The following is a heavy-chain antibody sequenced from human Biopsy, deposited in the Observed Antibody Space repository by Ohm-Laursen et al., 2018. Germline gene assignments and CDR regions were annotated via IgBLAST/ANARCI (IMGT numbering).Heavy chain of an antibody. CDR3: ATTTMDTSGWFGNYFDS. CDR1: DGSINSNDYY. V-gene: IGHV4-39*01. D-gene: IGHD6-19*01. Sequence: GTLSLTCTVSDGSINSNDYYWGWIRQAPGKGLEWLGSVHYSGATYYNPPLTSRATISVDTAKNQFFLKLRSATAADTAVYYCATTTMDTSGWFGNYFDSWGQGTLVTVSA. J-gene: IGHJ4*02. CDR2: VHYSGAT.